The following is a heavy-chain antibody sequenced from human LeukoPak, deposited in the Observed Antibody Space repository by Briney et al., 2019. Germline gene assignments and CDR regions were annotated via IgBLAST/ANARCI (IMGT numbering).Heavy chain of an antibody. CDR3: ARPNYYGSGSYLF. CDR2: IYYTGST. D-gene: IGHD3-10*01. J-gene: IGHJ4*02. CDR1: GGSISSSSYY. Sequence: SETLSLTCIVSGGSISSSSYYWGWIRQPPGKGLEWIGSIYYTGSTYYNPSLKSRVTISVDTSKNQFSLKLSSVTAADTAVYYCARPNYYGSGSYLFWGQGTLVTVSS. V-gene: IGHV4-39*07.